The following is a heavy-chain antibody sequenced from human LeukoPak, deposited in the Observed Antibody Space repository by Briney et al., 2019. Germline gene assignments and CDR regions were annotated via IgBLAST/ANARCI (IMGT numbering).Heavy chain of an antibody. CDR2: IYTSGST. J-gene: IGHJ4*02. CDR1: GYSIFNGYY. V-gene: IGHV4-4*07. Sequence: SETLSLTCAVSGYSIFNGYYWSWIRQPAGKGLEWIGRIYTSGSTNYNPSLKSRVTMSVDTSKNQVSLKLSSVTAADTAVYYCAKSDGSGSYFDYWGQGTLVTVS. CDR3: AKSDGSGSYFDY. D-gene: IGHD3-10*01.